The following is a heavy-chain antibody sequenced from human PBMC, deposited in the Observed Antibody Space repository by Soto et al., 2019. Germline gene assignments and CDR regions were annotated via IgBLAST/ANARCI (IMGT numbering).Heavy chain of an antibody. CDR1: GGSISSGGYY. CDR2: IYYSGST. CDR3: ARGRRDYYDSSGYYQDY. D-gene: IGHD3-22*01. Sequence: SETLSLTCTVSGGSISSGGYYWSWIRQHPGKGLEWIGYIYYSGSTYYNPSLKSRVTISVDTSKNQFSLKLSSVTAADTAVYYCARGRRDYYDSSGYYQDYWGQGTLVTVSS. V-gene: IGHV4-31*03. J-gene: IGHJ4*02.